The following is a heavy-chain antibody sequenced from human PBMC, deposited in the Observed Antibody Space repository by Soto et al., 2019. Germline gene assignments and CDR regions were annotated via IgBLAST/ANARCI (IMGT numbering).Heavy chain of an antibody. CDR3: AKAICSTSNCYDPEY. J-gene: IGHJ4*02. CDR1: GFTFSDYY. V-gene: IGHV3-11*01. D-gene: IGHD3-10*02. CDR2: ISSSGSTI. Sequence: GGSLRLSCAASGFTFSDYYMSWIRQAPGKGLEWVSYISSSGSTIYYADSVKGRFTISRDNAKNSLYLQMNSLRAEDMGMYYCAKAICSTSNCYDPEYWGQGTRFTDSS.